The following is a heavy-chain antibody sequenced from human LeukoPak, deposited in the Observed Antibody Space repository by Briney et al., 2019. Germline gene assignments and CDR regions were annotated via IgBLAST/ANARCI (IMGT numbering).Heavy chain of an antibody. CDR3: ASSSGSSWFDP. Sequence: GGSLRLSCAASGFTFSSYWMTWVRQAPGKGLEWVATIKPDGSDKYYLDSVKGRFTISRDNPKNSLYLQMNSLRAEDTAVYHCASSSGSSWFDPWGQGTLVTVSS. V-gene: IGHV3-7*01. CDR1: GFTFSSYW. CDR2: IKPDGSDK. J-gene: IGHJ5*02. D-gene: IGHD3-22*01.